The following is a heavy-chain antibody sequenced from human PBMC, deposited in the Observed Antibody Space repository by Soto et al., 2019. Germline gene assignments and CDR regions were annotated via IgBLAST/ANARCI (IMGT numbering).Heavy chain of an antibody. V-gene: IGHV4-59*08. J-gene: IGHJ5*02. Sequence: SETLSLTCTVSGGSISSYYWSWIRQPPGKGLEWIGYIYYSGSTNYNPSLKSRVTISVDTSKNQFSLKLSSVTAADTAVYYCARRYDILTGRNWFDPWGQGTLVTVSS. CDR1: GGSISSYY. D-gene: IGHD3-9*01. CDR2: IYYSGST. CDR3: ARRYDILTGRNWFDP.